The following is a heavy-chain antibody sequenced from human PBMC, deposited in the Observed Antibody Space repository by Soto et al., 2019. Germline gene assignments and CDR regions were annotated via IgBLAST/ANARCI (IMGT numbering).Heavy chain of an antibody. V-gene: IGHV3-48*02. Sequence: EVQLVESGGGLVQPGGSLRLSCAASGFTFSSYSMNWVRQAPGKGLEWVSYISSSSSTIYYADSVKGRFTISRDNAKNSLYLQMNSLRDEDTAVYYCARDGYYYDSSSLLFDYWGQGTLVTVSS. CDR3: ARDGYYYDSSSLLFDY. J-gene: IGHJ4*02. CDR2: ISSSSSTI. D-gene: IGHD3-22*01. CDR1: GFTFSSYS.